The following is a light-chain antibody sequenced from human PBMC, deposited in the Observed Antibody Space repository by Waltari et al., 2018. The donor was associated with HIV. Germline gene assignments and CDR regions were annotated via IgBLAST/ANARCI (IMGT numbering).Light chain of an antibody. V-gene: IGLV2-14*01. CDR2: DSN. Sequence: QSALTQPASVSGSLGQSITISCIGTSSDIATYNYVSWYQHHPHKAPGRVIYDSNSRPSGVPFRFSGSKSGNTASLTISGLQAEDEADYYCASYTITSTLVFGGGTKVTVL. CDR3: ASYTITSTLV. CDR1: SSDIATYNY. J-gene: IGLJ3*02.